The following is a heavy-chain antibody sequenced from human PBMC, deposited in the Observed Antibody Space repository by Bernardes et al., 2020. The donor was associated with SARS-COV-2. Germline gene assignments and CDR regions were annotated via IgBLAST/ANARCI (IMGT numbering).Heavy chain of an antibody. CDR2: INEDGTIT. CDR3: ARDVVGKEDF. Sequence: GGSLILSCAASGLTFSSFWMHWVRQVPGQGLVWVSRINEDGTITDYADSVKGRFTISRDNAKNTLFLHMNSLRAEDTAVYYCARDVVGKEDFWGPGTLVTVSS. CDR1: GLTFSSFW. D-gene: IGHD2-15*01. V-gene: IGHV3-74*01. J-gene: IGHJ4*02.